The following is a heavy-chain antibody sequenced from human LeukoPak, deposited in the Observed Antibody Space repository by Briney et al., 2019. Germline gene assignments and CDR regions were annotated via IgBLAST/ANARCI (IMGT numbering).Heavy chain of an antibody. CDR1: GFTFSSYG. V-gene: IGHV3-33*06. D-gene: IGHD6-19*01. CDR3: AKDEERTGYSSGWYWYYYYYYMDV. Sequence: GRSLRLPCAASGFTFSSYGMHWVRQAPGKGLEWVAVIWYDGSNKYYADSVKGRFTISRDNSKNTLYLQMNSLRAEDTAVYYCAKDEERTGYSSGWYWYYYYYYMDVWGKGTTVTVSS. J-gene: IGHJ6*03. CDR2: IWYDGSNK.